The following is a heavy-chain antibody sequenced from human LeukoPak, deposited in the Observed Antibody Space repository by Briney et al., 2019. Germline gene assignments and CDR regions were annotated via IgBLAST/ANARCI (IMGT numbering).Heavy chain of an antibody. J-gene: IGHJ6*03. D-gene: IGHD5-24*01. CDR1: GASISSHY. CDR3: ARTGDGYNYYNYYYMDA. Sequence: SETLSLTCSVSGASISSHYWSWIRQPPGKGLEGIGYIYYSVRTNYNPSLKSRVTISVDMPNNQFSLKMSSVTAADTAVYYCARTGDGYNYYNYYYMDAWGKGTTVTVTS. V-gene: IGHV4-59*11. CDR2: IYYSVRT.